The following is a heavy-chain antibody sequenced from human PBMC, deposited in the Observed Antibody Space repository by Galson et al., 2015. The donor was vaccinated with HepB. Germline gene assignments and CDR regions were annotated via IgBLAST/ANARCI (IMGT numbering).Heavy chain of an antibody. J-gene: IGHJ1*01. Sequence: SVKVSCKASGYNFIDYDIHWVRQAPGQGLEWMGRINPHSGGPNYAQNFQVRVTMTRDTPINSAFLDLTGLTSDDADVYYCVRVEHYYDNGSSFRGEFFQHWGQGTLIVVSS. CDR3: VRVEHYYDNGSSFRGEFFQH. D-gene: IGHD3-22*01. V-gene: IGHV1-2*05. CDR1: GYNFIDYD. CDR2: INPHSGGP.